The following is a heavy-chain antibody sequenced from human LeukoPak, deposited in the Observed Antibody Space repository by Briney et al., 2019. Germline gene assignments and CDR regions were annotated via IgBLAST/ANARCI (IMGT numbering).Heavy chain of an antibody. Sequence: ASVKVSCKASGYTFTSYGISWVRQAPGQGLEWMGWISAYNGNTSYAQKLQGRVTMTTDTSTSTAYMELRSLRSDDTAVYYCARGGRKTYSSSWCLDYWGQGTLVTVSS. J-gene: IGHJ4*02. CDR3: ARGGRKTYSSSWCLDY. CDR2: ISAYNGNT. V-gene: IGHV1-18*01. CDR1: GYTFTSYG. D-gene: IGHD6-13*01.